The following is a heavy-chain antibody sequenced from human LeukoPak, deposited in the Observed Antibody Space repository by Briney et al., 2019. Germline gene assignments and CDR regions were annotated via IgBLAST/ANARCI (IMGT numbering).Heavy chain of an antibody. D-gene: IGHD3-9*01. CDR3: ARGYDVLTGSVSLDY. CDR1: GYTFTSYA. CDR2: INAGNGNT. J-gene: IGHJ4*02. V-gene: IGHV1-3*01. Sequence: ASVKVSCKASGYTFTSYAMHWVRQAPGQRLEWMGWINAGNGNTKYSQKFQGRVTITRDTSASTAYMELSSLRSEDTAVYYCARGYDVLTGSVSLDYWGQGTLVTVSS.